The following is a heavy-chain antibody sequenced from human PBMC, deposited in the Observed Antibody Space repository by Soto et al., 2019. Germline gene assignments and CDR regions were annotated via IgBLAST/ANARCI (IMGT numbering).Heavy chain of an antibody. J-gene: IGHJ4*02. D-gene: IGHD1-26*01. CDR1: GYTFTSYG. Sequence: XSVKVSFNASGYTFTSYGISLVRHAPGQGLEWMGWISAYNGNTNYAQKLQGRVTMTTDTSTSTAYMEMRSLRSDDTAVYYCATNWELLGYWGQGTLVTVSS. V-gene: IGHV1-18*01. CDR3: ATNWELLGY. CDR2: ISAYNGNT.